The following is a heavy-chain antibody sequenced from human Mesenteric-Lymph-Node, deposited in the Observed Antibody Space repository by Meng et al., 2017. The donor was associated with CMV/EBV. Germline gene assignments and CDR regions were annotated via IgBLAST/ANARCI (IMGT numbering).Heavy chain of an antibody. Sequence: CTVSGGYISSGGYYWSWIRQHPGKVLEWIGYIYYSGSTYYNPSLKSRVTISVDTSKNQFSLKLSSVTAADTAVYYCAGTGDRAYYFDYWGQGTLVTVSS. CDR2: IYYSGST. D-gene: IGHD7-27*01. CDR3: AGTGDRAYYFDY. CDR1: GGYISSGGYY. V-gene: IGHV4-31*03. J-gene: IGHJ4*02.